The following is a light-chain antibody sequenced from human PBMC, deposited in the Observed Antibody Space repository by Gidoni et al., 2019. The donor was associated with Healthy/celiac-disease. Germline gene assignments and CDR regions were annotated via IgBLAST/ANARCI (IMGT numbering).Light chain of an antibody. V-gene: IGKV4-1*01. CDR3: QQYYSTHS. CDR1: QSVVYSSNNKNY. J-gene: IGKJ2*01. Sequence: DIVMTQSPDSLAVSLGERATINCKSSQSVVYSSNNKNYLAWYQQKPGQPPKLLIYWASTRESGVPDRFSGSGSGTDFTLTISSLQAEDVAVYYCQQYYSTHSFXQXTKLEIK. CDR2: WAS.